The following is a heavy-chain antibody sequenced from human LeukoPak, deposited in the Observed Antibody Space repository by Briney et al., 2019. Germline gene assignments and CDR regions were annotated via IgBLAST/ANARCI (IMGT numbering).Heavy chain of an antibody. D-gene: IGHD3-16*01. J-gene: IGHJ4*02. CDR1: GYTFTGYY. CDR3: AREGGTYAFDY. Sequence: ASVKVSCKASGYTFTGYYLHWVRQAPGQGLEWMGWINPNNGVTNYAQNFQGRVTMTRDTSISTAYMELSSLRSDDTAVFYCAREGGTYAFDYWGQETLVTVSS. CDR2: INPNNGVT. V-gene: IGHV1-2*02.